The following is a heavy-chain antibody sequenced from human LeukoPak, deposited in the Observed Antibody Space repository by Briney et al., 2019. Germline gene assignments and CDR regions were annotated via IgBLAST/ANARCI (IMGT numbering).Heavy chain of an antibody. V-gene: IGHV1-8*01. J-gene: IGHJ6*02. CDR1: GYTFTSYD. CDR3: ASLGGYYYYYGMDV. CDR2: MSPNSGNT. D-gene: IGHD2-15*01. Sequence: ASVKVSCKTSGYTFTSYDINWVRQATGQGLEWMGLMSPNSGNTGYAQKFQGRVTMTRNTSINTAYMELSSLRSEDTAVYYCASLGGYYYYYGMDVWGQGTTVTVSS.